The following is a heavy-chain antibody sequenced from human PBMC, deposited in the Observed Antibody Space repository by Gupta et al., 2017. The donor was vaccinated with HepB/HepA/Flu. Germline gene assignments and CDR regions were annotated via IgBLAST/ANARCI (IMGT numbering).Heavy chain of an antibody. V-gene: IGHV3-21*01. J-gene: IGHJ4*02. CDR2: ISSSSSYI. CDR1: GFPFSSYS. D-gene: IGHD3-3*01. Sequence: EVQLVESGGGLVKPGGSLRLSCAASGFPFSSYSMNWVRQAPGKGLEWVSSISSSSSYIYYADSVKGRFTISRDNAKNSLYLQMNSLRAEDTAVYYCARDITIFGVVAFDYWGQGTLVTVSS. CDR3: ARDITIFGVVAFDY.